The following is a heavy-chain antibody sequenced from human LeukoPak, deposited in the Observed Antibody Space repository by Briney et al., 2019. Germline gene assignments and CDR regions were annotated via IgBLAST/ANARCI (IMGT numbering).Heavy chain of an antibody. CDR3: ARGAGYSSSWFDY. Sequence: GGSLRLSCAASGFTFSSYGMHWVRQAPGKGLERVAVIWYDGSNKYYADSVKGRFTISRDNSKNTLYLQMNSLRAEDTAVYYCARGAGYSSSWFDYWGQGTLVTVSS. D-gene: IGHD6-13*01. CDR2: IWYDGSNK. CDR1: GFTFSSYG. J-gene: IGHJ4*02. V-gene: IGHV3-33*01.